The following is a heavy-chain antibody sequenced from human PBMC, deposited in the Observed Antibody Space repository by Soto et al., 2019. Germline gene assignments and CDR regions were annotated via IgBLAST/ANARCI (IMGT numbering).Heavy chain of an antibody. Sequence: EVQLVESGGGLVQPGGSLRLSCAASGFTFSSYAMHWVRQAPGKGLEYVSAISSNGGSTYYANSVKGRFTISRDHSKNTLYLQMGSLRAEDMAVYYCARQWLDSYSFDYWGQGTLVTVSS. CDR3: ARQWLDSYSFDY. CDR2: ISSNGGST. CDR1: GFTFSSYA. D-gene: IGHD6-19*01. V-gene: IGHV3-64*01. J-gene: IGHJ4*02.